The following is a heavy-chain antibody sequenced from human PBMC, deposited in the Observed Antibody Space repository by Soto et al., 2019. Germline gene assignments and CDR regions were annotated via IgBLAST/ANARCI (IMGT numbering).Heavy chain of an antibody. V-gene: IGHV6-1*01. CDR1: GDSVSSNSAG. J-gene: IGHJ4*01. CDR3: ARGEQYSGRIFDY. Sequence: SQTLSLTCAITGDSVSSNSAGWSWVRQSPSRGLEWLGRTYYRSKWYYEYAVSVRGRITINPDTSKNLYSLQLNSVTPEDTAVYFCARGEQYSGRIFDYWGQGTLVTVS. CDR2: TYYRSKWYY. D-gene: IGHD1-26*01.